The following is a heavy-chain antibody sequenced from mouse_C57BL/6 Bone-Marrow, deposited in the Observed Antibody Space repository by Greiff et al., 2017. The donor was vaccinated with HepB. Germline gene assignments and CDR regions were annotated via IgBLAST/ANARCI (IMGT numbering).Heavy chain of an antibody. CDR2: IRNKANGYTT. V-gene: IGHV7-3*01. J-gene: IGHJ3*01. D-gene: IGHD2-3*01. Sequence: EVQRVESGGGLVQPGGSLSLSCAASGFTFTDYYMSWVRQPPGKALEWLGFIRNKANGYTTEYSASVKGRFTIARDNSQSILYLQMNALRAEDSATYYCTVTTRFAYWGQGTLVTVSA. CDR3: TVTTRFAY. CDR1: GFTFTDYY.